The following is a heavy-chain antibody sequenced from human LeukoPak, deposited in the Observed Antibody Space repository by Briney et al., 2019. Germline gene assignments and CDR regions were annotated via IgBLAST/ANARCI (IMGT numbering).Heavy chain of an antibody. J-gene: IGHJ6*02. CDR3: ARDPTDTQWLVRYYYYGMDV. V-gene: IGHV3-48*02. CDR1: GFTFSSYS. CDR2: ISSSSTI. Sequence: PGGSLRLSCAASGFTFSSYSMNWVRQAPGKGLEWVSYISSSSTIYYADSVKGRFTISRDNAKNSLYLQMNSLRDEDTAVYYCARDPTDTQWLVRYYYYGMDVWGQGTTVTVSS. D-gene: IGHD6-19*01.